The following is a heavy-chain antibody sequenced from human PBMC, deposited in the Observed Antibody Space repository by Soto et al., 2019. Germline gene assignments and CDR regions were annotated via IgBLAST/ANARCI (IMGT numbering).Heavy chain of an antibody. V-gene: IGHV1-69*01. CDR3: ARDRTMVRGVSRYYYHYGLDV. Sequence: QVQLVQSGAEVKKPGSSVKVSCKASGGTFSSYAISWVRQAPGQGLEWMGGSIPIFGTANYAQKFQGRVTITADESTSTAYMELSSLRSEDTAVYYCARDRTMVRGVSRYYYHYGLDVWGQGTTVTVSS. CDR2: SIPIFGTA. J-gene: IGHJ6*02. D-gene: IGHD3-10*01. CDR1: GGTFSSYA.